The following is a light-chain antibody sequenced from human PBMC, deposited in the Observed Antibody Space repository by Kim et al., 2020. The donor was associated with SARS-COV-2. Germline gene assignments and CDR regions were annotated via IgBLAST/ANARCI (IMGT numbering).Light chain of an antibody. CDR1: SSDPIFYNY. CDR2: DVS. CDR3: ASYAGGADVK. V-gene: IGLV2-8*01. Sequence: GKSVSISCAGTSSDPIFYNYVSWYQQSPGNAPKLIVFDVSKRPSGVPDRFSGSKSGSTASLTVSGLQADDEADYYCASYAGGADVKFGGGTQLTVL. J-gene: IGLJ2*01.